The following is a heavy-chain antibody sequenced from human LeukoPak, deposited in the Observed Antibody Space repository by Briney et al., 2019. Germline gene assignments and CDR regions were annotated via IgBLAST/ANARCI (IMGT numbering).Heavy chain of an antibody. CDR3: ARSSFDSGNYYNFDY. D-gene: IGHD3-10*01. Sequence: SETPSLTCTVSGGSINTYYWSWIRQPPGKGLEWIGCTYYSGSTNYNPSLKSRVTISVDKSKNQFALKVSSVTAADTAVYYCARSSFDSGNYYNFDYWGQGTLVTVSS. CDR2: TYYSGST. CDR1: GGSINTYY. V-gene: IGHV4-59*01. J-gene: IGHJ4*02.